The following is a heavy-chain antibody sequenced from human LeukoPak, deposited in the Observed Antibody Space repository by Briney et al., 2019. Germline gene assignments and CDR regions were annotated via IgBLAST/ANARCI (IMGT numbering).Heavy chain of an antibody. V-gene: IGHV3-21*01. J-gene: IGHJ4*02. CDR2: ISSSSGYI. CDR3: ARCSGGSYYHSDDY. CDR1: GFTFSTHS. Sequence: GGSLRLSCAASGFTFSTHSMNWVRQAPGKGLEWVSSISSSSGYIYYADSVKGRFTISRDNAKHSLYLQMNSLRADDTAVYYCARCSGGSYYHSDDYWGQGTLVTVSS. D-gene: IGHD2-15*01.